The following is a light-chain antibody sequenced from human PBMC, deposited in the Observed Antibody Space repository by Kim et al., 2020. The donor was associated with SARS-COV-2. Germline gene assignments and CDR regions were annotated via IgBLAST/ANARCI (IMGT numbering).Light chain of an antibody. Sequence: SELPQDPAVSVALGQTVRITCQGDSLRSYYANWYQQKPGQAPVLVIYGKNNRPSGIPDRFSGSSSGNTASLTTTGAKAEDEADYYCNSRDSSGNHWVFGGGTQLNVL. J-gene: IGLJ2*01. CDR2: GKN. CDR1: SLRSYY. V-gene: IGLV3-19*01. CDR3: NSRDSSGNHWV.